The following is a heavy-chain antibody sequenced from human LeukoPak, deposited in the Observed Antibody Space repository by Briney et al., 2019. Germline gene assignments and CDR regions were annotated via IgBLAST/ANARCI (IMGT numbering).Heavy chain of an antibody. Sequence: GGSLRLSCAASGFTFSSYAMSWVRQAPGKGLEWVSGISGSGGSTYYADSVKGRFTISRDNSKNTLYLQMNSLRAEDTAVYYCAKGYGYYYYGMDVWGQRTTVTVSS. J-gene: IGHJ6*02. V-gene: IGHV3-23*01. CDR3: AKGYGYYYYGMDV. CDR2: ISGSGGST. CDR1: GFTFSSYA. D-gene: IGHD1-1*01.